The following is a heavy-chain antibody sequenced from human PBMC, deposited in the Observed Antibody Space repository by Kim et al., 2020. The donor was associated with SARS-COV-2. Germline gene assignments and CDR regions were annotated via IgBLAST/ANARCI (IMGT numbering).Heavy chain of an antibody. D-gene: IGHD6-19*01. V-gene: IGHV3-15*01. CDR3: TTDPAVGYYFNY. Sequence: DYAAPVKGRFTFSRDDSKNTLYLQMNSLKTEDTAVYYCTTDPAVGYYFNYWGQGTLVTVSS. J-gene: IGHJ4*02.